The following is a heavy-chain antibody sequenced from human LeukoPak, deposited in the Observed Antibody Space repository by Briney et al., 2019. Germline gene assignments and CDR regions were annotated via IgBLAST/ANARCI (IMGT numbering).Heavy chain of an antibody. D-gene: IGHD4-17*01. CDR1: GFTFRSYA. CDR2: ISGSGGST. Sequence: GGSLTLSCSVSGFTFRSYAMSWVRQAPGKGLEWVSAISGSGGSTYYADSVKGRFTISRDNSNNKLYLQMNSLRAEDTAVDYCAKDRPPLSNAHITVTTEFDNWGQETLVTVSS. CDR3: AKDRPPLSNAHITVTTEFDN. V-gene: IGHV3-23*01. J-gene: IGHJ4*02.